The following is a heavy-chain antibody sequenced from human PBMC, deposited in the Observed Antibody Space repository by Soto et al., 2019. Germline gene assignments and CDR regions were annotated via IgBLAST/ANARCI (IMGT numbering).Heavy chain of an antibody. V-gene: IGHV1-18*01. CDR2: ISAYNGNT. CDR1: GYTFTSYG. D-gene: IGHD1-20*01. Sequence: QVKLVQSGAEVKKPGASVKVSCKASGYTFTSYGISWVRQAPGQGLEWMGWISAYNGNTNYAQKLKGRVTITTSIADSTFYMDLKSIISDDTAMYYCARDLTLSARPEKQYFQHSGQGTLVTDSS. CDR3: ARDLTLSARPEKQYFQH. J-gene: IGHJ1*01.